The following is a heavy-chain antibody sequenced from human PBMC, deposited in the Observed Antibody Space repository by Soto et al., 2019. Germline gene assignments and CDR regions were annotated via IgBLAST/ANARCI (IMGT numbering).Heavy chain of an antibody. CDR3: AVRVWDILTGYNWFDP. D-gene: IGHD3-9*01. V-gene: IGHV4-34*01. CDR1: GGSFSGYY. CDR2: INHSGST. J-gene: IGHJ5*02. Sequence: PSETLSLTCAVYGGSFSGYYWSWIRQPPGKGLEWIGEINHSGSTNYNPSLKSRVTISVDTSKNQFSLKLSSVTAADTAVYYCAVRVWDILTGYNWFDPWGQGTLVTVSS.